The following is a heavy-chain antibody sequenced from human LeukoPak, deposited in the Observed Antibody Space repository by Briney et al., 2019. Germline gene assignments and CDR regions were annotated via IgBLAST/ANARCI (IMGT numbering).Heavy chain of an antibody. CDR3: TKEGSSFDY. CDR2: ISWNSGSI. Sequence: PGGSLRLSCAASGFTFDDYAMHWVRQAPGKGLEWVSGISWNSGSIGYADSVKGRFTISRDNAKNSLYLQMNSLRAEDTALYYCTKEGSSFDYWGQGTLVTVSS. J-gene: IGHJ4*02. CDR1: GFTFDDYA. V-gene: IGHV3-9*01. D-gene: IGHD2-2*01.